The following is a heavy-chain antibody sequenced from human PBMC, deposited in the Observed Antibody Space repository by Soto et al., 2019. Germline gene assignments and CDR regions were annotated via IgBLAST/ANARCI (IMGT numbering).Heavy chain of an antibody. D-gene: IGHD3-22*01. CDR3: ASGDYYYDSSGYYYY. V-gene: IGHV3-21*01. CDR1: GFTFSSYS. Sequence: EVQLVESGGGLVKPGGSLRLSCAASGFTFSSYSMNWVRQAPGKGLEWVSSISSSSSYISYADSVKGRFTTTSDHAKNSLYLQMNSLRAEDTAVYYCASGDYYYDSSGYYYYWGQGTLVTVSS. J-gene: IGHJ4*02. CDR2: ISSSSSYI.